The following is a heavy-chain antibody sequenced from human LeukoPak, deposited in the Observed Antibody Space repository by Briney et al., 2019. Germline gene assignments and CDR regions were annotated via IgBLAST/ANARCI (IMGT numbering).Heavy chain of an antibody. CDR1: GFTFSSYT. CDR3: ARDPTPRYCSGGSCYTHYGMDV. V-gene: IGHV3-21*01. CDR2: ISSSSSYI. Sequence: PGGSLRLSCAASGFTFSSYTMKWVRQAPGKGLEWVSSISSSSSYIYYADSVKGRLTISRDNAKNSLYLQMNSLRAEDTAVYYSARDPTPRYCSGGSCYTHYGMDVWGQGTTVTVSS. J-gene: IGHJ6*02. D-gene: IGHD2-15*01.